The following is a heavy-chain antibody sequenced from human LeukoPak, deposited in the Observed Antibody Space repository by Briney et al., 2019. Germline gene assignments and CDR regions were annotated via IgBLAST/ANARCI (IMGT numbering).Heavy chain of an antibody. V-gene: IGHV1-2*02. CDR1: GYTFTGYY. Sequence: ASVKVSCKASGYTFTGYYMHWVRRAPGQGLEWMGWINPNSGGTNYAQKFQGRVTMTRDTSISTAYMELSRLRSDDTAVYYCARVPHYYDSDFDYWGQGTLVTVSS. CDR3: ARVPHYYDSDFDY. D-gene: IGHD3-22*01. J-gene: IGHJ4*02. CDR2: INPNSGGT.